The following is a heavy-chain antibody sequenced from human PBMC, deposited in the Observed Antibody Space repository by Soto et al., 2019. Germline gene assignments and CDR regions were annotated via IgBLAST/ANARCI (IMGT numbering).Heavy chain of an antibody. J-gene: IGHJ6*04. CDR1: GGSIGNYY. Sequence: SETLSLTCTVSGGSIGNYYWSWIRQPPGKGLEWIGYIHYSGSTWYNPSLKSRVTISVDKSRNQFSLKLSSVTAADTAVYFCAKTLFVYYFTPDIGGKGKRVTVSS. CDR3: AKTLFVYYFTPDI. CDR2: IHYSGST. D-gene: IGHD3-10*01. V-gene: IGHV4-59*01.